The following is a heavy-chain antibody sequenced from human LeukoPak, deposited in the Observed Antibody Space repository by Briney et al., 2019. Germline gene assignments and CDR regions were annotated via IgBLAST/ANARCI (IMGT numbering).Heavy chain of an antibody. CDR1: GGSISSGGYY. CDR3: VRRFLEWQRGSPFDS. D-gene: IGHD3-3*01. Sequence: PSETLSLTCTVSGGSISSGGYYWSWIRQHPGKGLEWIGYIFYSGSTYYNPSLKSRVTISIDTSKNQFSLKLTSVTAADTAVYYCVRRFLEWQRGSPFDSWGLGTLVTVSS. CDR2: IFYSGST. V-gene: IGHV4-31*03. J-gene: IGHJ4*02.